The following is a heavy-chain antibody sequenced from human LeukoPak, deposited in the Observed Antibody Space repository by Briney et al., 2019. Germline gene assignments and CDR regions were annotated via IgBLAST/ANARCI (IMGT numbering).Heavy chain of an antibody. J-gene: IGHJ4*02. V-gene: IGHV4-61*01. Sequence: SETLSLTCTVSGGSVSSGSFYWSWIRQPPGKGLEWTGKIYHSGSTYYNPSLKSRVTISVDTSKNQFSLKLSSVTAADTAVYYCARFPTYYDILTGYTDDYWGQGTLVTVSS. CDR2: IYHSGST. CDR1: GGSVSSGSFY. CDR3: ARFPTYYDILTGYTDDY. D-gene: IGHD3-9*01.